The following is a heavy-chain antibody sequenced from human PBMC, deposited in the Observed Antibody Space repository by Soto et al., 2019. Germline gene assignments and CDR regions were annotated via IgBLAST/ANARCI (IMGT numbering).Heavy chain of an antibody. CDR1: GYTFTSFV. D-gene: IGHD6-13*01. CDR3: ARELGSSWYIRWFDP. J-gene: IGHJ5*02. CDR2: INAGNGNT. V-gene: IGHV1-3*01. Sequence: GASGKVSWKASGYTFTSFVIHWVRQAPGQRLEWMGWINAGNGNTKYSQKFQGRVTITRDTSASTAYMELSSLRSEDTALYYCARELGSSWYIRWFDPWGQGALVTVSS.